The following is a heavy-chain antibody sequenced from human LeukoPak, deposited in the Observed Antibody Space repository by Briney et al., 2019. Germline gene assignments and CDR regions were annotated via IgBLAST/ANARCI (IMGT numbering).Heavy chain of an antibody. CDR3: AGLVGRYSSGLYYYYFDY. V-gene: IGHV4-4*02. Sequence: SETLSLTGTVSGDSINSLDLWSWVRQPPGKGLEWIGEMYLSGTTHSNPSVKSRVTISIDKSKNHFFLNLTSVTAADTAVYYCAGLVGRYSSGLYYYYFDYWGQGTLVTVSS. D-gene: IGHD3-22*01. CDR1: GDSINSLDL. J-gene: IGHJ4*02. CDR2: MYLSGTT.